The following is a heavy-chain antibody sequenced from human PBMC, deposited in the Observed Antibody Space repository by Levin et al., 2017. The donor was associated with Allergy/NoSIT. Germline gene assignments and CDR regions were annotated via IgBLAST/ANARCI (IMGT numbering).Heavy chain of an antibody. V-gene: IGHV3-9*01. Sequence: GGSLRLSCAASGFTFHNLAMHWVRQAPGKGLEWVSGISWNSGKIAYADSVKGRFTISRDNAKSSLYLQMNSLRVEDTALYYCVKDEGWFDWGQGTRVTVSS. D-gene: IGHD3-10*01. CDR3: VKDEGWFD. CDR2: ISWNSGKI. CDR1: GFTFHNLA. J-gene: IGHJ4*02.